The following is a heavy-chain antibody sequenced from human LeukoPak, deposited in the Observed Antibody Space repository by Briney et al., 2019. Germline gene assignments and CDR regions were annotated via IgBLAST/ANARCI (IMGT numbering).Heavy chain of an antibody. D-gene: IGHD5-18*01. CDR2: ISSGSSYI. CDR1: GSTFDTYS. V-gene: IGHV3-21*01. Sequence: PGGSLRLSCAASGSTFDTYSVNWVRQAPGKGLEWVSSISSGSSYIYFADSVKGRFTISRDNTKNSLYLQMNSLRAEDTAVYYCARASYRYSYENYYMDVWGKGTTVTVSS. J-gene: IGHJ6*03. CDR3: ARASYRYSYENYYMDV.